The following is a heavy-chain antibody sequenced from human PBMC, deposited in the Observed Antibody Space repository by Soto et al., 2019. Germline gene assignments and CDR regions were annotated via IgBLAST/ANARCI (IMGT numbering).Heavy chain of an antibody. V-gene: IGHV4-31*03. CDR1: GGAISSRGYY. Sequence: ALSVICTVSGGAISSRGYYWSWIRQHPGKGLEWIGYRYYSGSTYYNPSLKSRVTISVETSRNQFSLKMSSVTAADTAVYYCARGVSSSSFAYWRHGTQV. J-gene: IGHJ4*01. CDR3: ARGVSSSSFAY. CDR2: RYYSGST. D-gene: IGHD6-6*01.